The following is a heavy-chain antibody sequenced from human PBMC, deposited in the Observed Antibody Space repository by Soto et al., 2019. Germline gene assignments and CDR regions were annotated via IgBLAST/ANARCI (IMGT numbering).Heavy chain of an antibody. J-gene: IGHJ6*02. CDR2: IIPIFGTA. CDR1: GGTFSSYA. V-gene: IGHV1-69*13. Sequence: SVKVSCKASGGTFSSYAISWVRQAPGQGLEWMGGIIPIFGTANYAQKFQGRVTITADESTSTAYMELSSLRSEDTAVYYCARDPRDLRDYYGMDVWGQGTTVTVSS. D-gene: IGHD3-10*01. CDR3: ARDPRDLRDYYGMDV.